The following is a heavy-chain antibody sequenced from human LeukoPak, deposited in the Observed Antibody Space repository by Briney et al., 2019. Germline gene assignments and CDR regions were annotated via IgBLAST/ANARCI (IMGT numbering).Heavy chain of an antibody. CDR1: GFTFSDYY. CDR3: ARTYGSGSYGDY. D-gene: IGHD3-10*01. CDR2: ISPTGSTT. J-gene: IGHJ4*02. V-gene: IGHV3-11*01. Sequence: GGSLRLSCAASGFTFSDYYMGWIRQAPGKGLEWVSYISPTGSTTYYADSVKGRFTIARDNAKNSLYLQMNSLRAEDTAAYYCARTYGSGSYGDYWGQGILVTVSS.